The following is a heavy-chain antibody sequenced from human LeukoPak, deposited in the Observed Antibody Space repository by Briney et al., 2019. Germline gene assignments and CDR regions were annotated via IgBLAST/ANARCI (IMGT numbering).Heavy chain of an antibody. Sequence: ASVKVSCKASGYPFTSYGISWVRQAPGQGLEWLGWISTYNGNTNYAQKFQGRVTMTTDTSTSTAYMELRSLRSDDTAVYYCARDEGLLDYCSSTSCYRWFDPWGQGTLVTVSS. D-gene: IGHD2-2*01. J-gene: IGHJ5*02. CDR1: GYPFTSYG. V-gene: IGHV1-18*01. CDR2: ISTYNGNT. CDR3: ARDEGLLDYCSSTSCYRWFDP.